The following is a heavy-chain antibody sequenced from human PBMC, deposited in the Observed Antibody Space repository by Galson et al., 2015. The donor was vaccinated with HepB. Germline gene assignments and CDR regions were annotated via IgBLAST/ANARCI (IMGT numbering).Heavy chain of an antibody. V-gene: IGHV1-69*13. Sequence: SVKVSCKASGGTFSSYAISWVRQAPGQGLEWMGGIIPIFGTANYAQKFQGRVTITADESTSTAYMELSSLRSEDTAVYYCARGPYYYDSSGYYGWYFDYWGQGTLVTVSS. CDR2: IIPIFGTA. J-gene: IGHJ4*02. CDR1: GGTFSSYA. D-gene: IGHD3-22*01. CDR3: ARGPYYYDSSGYYGWYFDY.